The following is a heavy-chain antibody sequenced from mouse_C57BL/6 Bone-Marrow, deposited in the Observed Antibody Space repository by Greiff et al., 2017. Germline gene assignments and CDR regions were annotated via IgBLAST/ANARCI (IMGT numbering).Heavy chain of an antibody. D-gene: IGHD1-2*01. V-gene: IGHV1-15*01. CDR2: IDPETGGT. J-gene: IGHJ3*02. CDR1: GYTFTDYE. CDR3: TRGTTA. Sequence: QVQLQQSGAELVRPGASVTLSCKASGYTFTDYEMHWVKQTTVHGLEWIGAIDPETGGTAYNQKFKGKAILTADKSSSTAYMELRSLTSEDSAVYYCTRGTTAWGKGTLVTVSA.